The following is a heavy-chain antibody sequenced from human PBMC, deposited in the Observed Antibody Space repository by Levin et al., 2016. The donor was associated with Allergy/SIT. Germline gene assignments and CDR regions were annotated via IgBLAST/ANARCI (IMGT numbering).Heavy chain of an antibody. CDR1: GGSINNYY. CDR3: ASGLIVGWVSPFDP. Sequence: SETLSLTCTVSGGSINNYYWSWIRQPPGKGLEWIGYIYYSGSTDYNPSLKSRVTISVDTSKNQFSLKLTSVTAADTAVYYCASGLIVGWVSPFDPWGQGTLVTVSS. D-gene: IGHD1-26*01. J-gene: IGHJ5*02. CDR2: IYYSGST. V-gene: IGHV4-59*01.